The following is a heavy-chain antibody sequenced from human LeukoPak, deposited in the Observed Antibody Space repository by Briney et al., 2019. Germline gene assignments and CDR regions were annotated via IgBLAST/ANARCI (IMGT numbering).Heavy chain of an antibody. V-gene: IGHV3-48*01. CDR1: EFTFSSYS. CDR2: ITNSGNSK. J-gene: IGHJ6*02. D-gene: IGHD6-13*01. CDR3: ARDDRIAAAGTSLTKYYYYYYGMDV. Sequence: PGGSLRLSCAASEFTFSSYSMNWVRQAPGKGLEWVSYITNSGNSKSYADSVEGRFTISRDNTKNSLYLQMNGLRAEDTAVYYCARDDRIAAAGTSLTKYYYYYYGMDVWGQGTTVTVSS.